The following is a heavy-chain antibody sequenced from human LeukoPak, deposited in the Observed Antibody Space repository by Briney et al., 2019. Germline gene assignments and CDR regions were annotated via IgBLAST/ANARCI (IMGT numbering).Heavy chain of an antibody. CDR2: FDPEDGET. V-gene: IGHV1-24*01. J-gene: IGHJ4*02. Sequence: GASVKVSCKVSGYALTELSMHWVRQAPGKGLEWMGGFDPEDGETIYAQKFQGRVTMTEDTSTDTAYMELSSLRSEDTAVYYCATGVWVTVRPFDYWGQGTLVTVSS. CDR3: ATGVWVTVRPFDY. CDR1: GYALTELS. D-gene: IGHD4-17*01.